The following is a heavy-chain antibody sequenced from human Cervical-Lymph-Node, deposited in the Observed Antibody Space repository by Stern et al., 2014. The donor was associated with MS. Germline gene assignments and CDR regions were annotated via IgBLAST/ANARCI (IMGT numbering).Heavy chain of an antibody. CDR1: GVSITSSSFY. CDR2: IYVRGPT. CDR3: ARQAGYYDNSAYYNY. V-gene: IGHV4-61*02. Sequence: QVQLQESGPGLVKPSQTLSLTCTVSGVSITSSSFYWTWIRQPAGQGLEWIGRIYVRGPTDYKPSLKGRVTMSLDASKNQFSLEWTYVTADDTAVYYCARQAGYYDNSAYYNYWGQGTLVTVSS. D-gene: IGHD3-22*01. J-gene: IGHJ4*02.